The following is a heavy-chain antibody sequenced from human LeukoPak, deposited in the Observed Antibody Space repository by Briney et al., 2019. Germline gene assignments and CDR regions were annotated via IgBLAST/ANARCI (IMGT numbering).Heavy chain of an antibody. CDR1: GGSISSYY. CDR2: IYYSGST. V-gene: IGHV4-59*01. J-gene: IGHJ6*03. Sequence: NPSETLSLTCTVSGGSISSYYWSWIRQPPGKGLEWIGYIYYSGSTNYNPSLKSRVTISVDTSKNQFSLKLSSVTAADTAVYYCAGVYYYMDVWGKGTTVTVSS. CDR3: AGVYYYMDV.